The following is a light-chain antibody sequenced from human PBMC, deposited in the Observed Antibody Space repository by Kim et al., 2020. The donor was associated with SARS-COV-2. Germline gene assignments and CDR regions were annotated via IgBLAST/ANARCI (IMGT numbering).Light chain of an antibody. J-gene: IGLJ3*02. CDR2: EDN. CDR3: QSYDSSNPTWV. V-gene: IGLV6-57*01. Sequence: NFMLTQPHSVSESPGKTVTISRTRSSGSIASNYVQWYQQRPGSSPTTVIYEDNQRPSGVPDRFSGSFDSSSNSASLTISGLKTEDEADYYCQSYDSSNPTWVFGGGTKLTVL. CDR1: SGSIASNY.